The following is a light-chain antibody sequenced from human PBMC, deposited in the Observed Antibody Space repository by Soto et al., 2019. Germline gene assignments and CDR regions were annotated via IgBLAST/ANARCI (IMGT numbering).Light chain of an antibody. CDR3: QQSYSTRMYT. J-gene: IGKJ2*01. Sequence: DIQMTRSPSSLSASVGDRVTITCRASQGISTYLNWYQQKPGRAPNLLIFGVSNLQSGVPSRFSGSGSGTDFTLTIDSLQPEDVATYYCQQSYSTRMYTFGQGTKLEIK. CDR2: GVS. CDR1: QGISTY. V-gene: IGKV1-39*01.